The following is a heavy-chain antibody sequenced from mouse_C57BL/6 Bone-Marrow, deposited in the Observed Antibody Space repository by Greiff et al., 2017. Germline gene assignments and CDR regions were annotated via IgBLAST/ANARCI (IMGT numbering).Heavy chain of an antibody. D-gene: IGHD2-10*01. Sequence: QVQLQQPGAELVKPGASVTLSCKASGYTFTSYWMHWVKQRPGQGLEWLGMIHPNSGSTNYNETFKSKATLTVDKSSSTAYMQLSSLTSEDSAVYYGARHPYPYYYAMDYWGQGTSVTVSS. J-gene: IGHJ4*01. CDR2: IHPNSGST. V-gene: IGHV1-64*01. CDR1: GYTFTSYW. CDR3: ARHPYPYYYAMDY.